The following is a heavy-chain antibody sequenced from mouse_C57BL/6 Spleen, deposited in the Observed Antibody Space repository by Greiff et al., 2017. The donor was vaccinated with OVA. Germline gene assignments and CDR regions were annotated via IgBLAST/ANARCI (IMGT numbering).Heavy chain of an antibody. CDR3: ARDFYYYGSSYVRFAY. Sequence: EVNLVESGGGLVQSGRSLRLSCATSGFTFSDFYMEWVRQAPGKGLEWIAASRNKANDYTTEYSASVKGRFIVSRDTSQSILYLQMNALRAEDTAIYYCARDFYYYGSSYVRFAYWGQGTLVTVSA. CDR2: SRNKANDYTT. D-gene: IGHD1-1*01. V-gene: IGHV7-1*01. CDR1: GFTFSDFY. J-gene: IGHJ3*01.